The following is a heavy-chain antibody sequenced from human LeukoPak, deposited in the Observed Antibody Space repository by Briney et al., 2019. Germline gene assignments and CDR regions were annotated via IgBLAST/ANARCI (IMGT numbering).Heavy chain of an antibody. CDR3: AREAMLGEKNWFDP. CDR2: ISSGSSYI. Sequence: PGGSLRLSCAASGFTFSSYSMNWVRQAPGKGLEWVSSISSGSSYIYYADSVKGRFTISGDNAKNSLYLQMNSLRAEDTAVYYCAREAMLGEKNWFDPWGQGTLVTVSS. J-gene: IGHJ5*02. D-gene: IGHD3-10*02. CDR1: GFTFSSYS. V-gene: IGHV3-21*01.